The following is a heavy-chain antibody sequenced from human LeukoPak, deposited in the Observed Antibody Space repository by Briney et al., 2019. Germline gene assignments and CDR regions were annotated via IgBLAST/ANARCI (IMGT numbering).Heavy chain of an antibody. J-gene: IGHJ4*02. CDR1: GFTFSSYG. D-gene: IGHD4-11*01. Sequence: GGSLRLPCAASGFTFSSYGMHWVRQAPGKGLEWVAVIWYDGSNKYYADSVKGRFTISRDNSKNTLYLQMNSLRAEDTAVYYCARDRRVEGSVTPGLYFDYWGQGTLVTVSS. V-gene: IGHV3-33*01. CDR3: ARDRRVEGSVTPGLYFDY. CDR2: IWYDGSNK.